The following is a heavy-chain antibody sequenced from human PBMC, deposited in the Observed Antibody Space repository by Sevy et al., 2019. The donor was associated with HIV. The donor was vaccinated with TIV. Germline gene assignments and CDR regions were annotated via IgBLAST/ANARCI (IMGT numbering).Heavy chain of an antibody. CDR1: GLTFSNYV. CDR2: ISGSSGTT. Sequence: GRSLRLSCAASGLTFSNYVMSWVRQAPGKGLEWLSVISGSSGTTYAAESVKGRFTISRDNSKNTLYLHMSSLGAEDTAVYYCARNLSPSGAFDIWGQGTRVTVS. V-gene: IGHV3-23*01. D-gene: IGHD6-25*01. CDR3: ARNLSPSGAFDI. J-gene: IGHJ3*02.